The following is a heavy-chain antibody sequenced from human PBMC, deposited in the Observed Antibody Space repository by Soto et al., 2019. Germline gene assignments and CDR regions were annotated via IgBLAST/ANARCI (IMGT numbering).Heavy chain of an antibody. D-gene: IGHD5-12*01. V-gene: IGHV2-5*02. J-gene: IGHJ4*02. CDR1: GFSLSTSGVG. Sequence: QITLKESGPTLVKPTQTLTLTCTFSGFSLSTSGVGVGWIRQPPGKALEWLALIYWDDDKRYSPSLKSRLTITKDTSKNQVILTMTNMDPVDTATYYCAHVYGGYDNFDYWGQGTLVTVSS. CDR2: IYWDDDK. CDR3: AHVYGGYDNFDY.